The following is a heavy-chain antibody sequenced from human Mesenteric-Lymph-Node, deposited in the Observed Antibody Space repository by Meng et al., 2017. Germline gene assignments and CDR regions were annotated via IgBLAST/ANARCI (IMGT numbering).Heavy chain of an antibody. CDR1: GFTFSHFA. D-gene: IGHD2-15*01. CDR2: ITAGSELI. Sequence: GELVGSGGGLVQSGGALRLSCAPSGFTFSHFAMGWVRLGPGKGLEWVALITAGSELIYHAESVRGRFTISRDNVKNTVDLQMDSLRAEDTALYYCAKADWIVVSWFDPWAQGVLVTVSS. J-gene: IGHJ5*02. CDR3: AKADWIVVSWFDP. V-gene: IGHV3-23*04.